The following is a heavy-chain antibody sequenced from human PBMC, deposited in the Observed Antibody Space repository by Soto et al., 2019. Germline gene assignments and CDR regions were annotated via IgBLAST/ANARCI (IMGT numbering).Heavy chain of an antibody. CDR3: ARGIANYFGSPWLHP. CDR1: GDSISSSGYS. CDR2: MHHAGGT. V-gene: IGHV4-30-2*06. Sequence: QVVLQEAGSGLVKPSQTLSLTCAVSGDSISSSGYSWNWIRQSSGKGLEWIGFMHHAGGTFSNPSLDSRVTISRDMAKNECSLRLTSVTAADTAGYYCARGIANYFGSPWLHPWGQGILVTVSA. D-gene: IGHD3-10*01. J-gene: IGHJ5*02.